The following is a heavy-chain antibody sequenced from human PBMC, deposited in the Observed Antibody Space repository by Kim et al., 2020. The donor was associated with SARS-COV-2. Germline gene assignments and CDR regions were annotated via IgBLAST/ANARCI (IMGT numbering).Heavy chain of an antibody. D-gene: IGHD3-10*01. CDR3: ARDLRGRGMDV. V-gene: IGHV3-13*01. Sequence: GGSLRLSCAASGFTFSSYDMHWVRQATGKGLEWVSAIGTAGDTYYPGSVKGRFTISRENAKNSLYLQMNSLRAGDTAVYYCARDLRGRGMDVWGQGTTVTVSS. CDR1: GFTFSSYD. J-gene: IGHJ6*02. CDR2: IGTAGDT.